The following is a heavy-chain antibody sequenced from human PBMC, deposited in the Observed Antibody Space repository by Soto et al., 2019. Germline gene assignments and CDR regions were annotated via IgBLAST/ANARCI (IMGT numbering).Heavy chain of an antibody. Sequence: SETLSLTCAVYGGSFSGYYWSWIRQPPGKGLEWIGEINHSGSTNYNPSLKSRVTISVDTSKNQFSLKLSSVTAADTAVYYCARGNDYSNYVHWFDPWGQGTLVTVSS. CDR1: GGSFSGYY. D-gene: IGHD4-4*01. V-gene: IGHV4-34*01. CDR2: INHSGST. J-gene: IGHJ5*02. CDR3: ARGNDYSNYVHWFDP.